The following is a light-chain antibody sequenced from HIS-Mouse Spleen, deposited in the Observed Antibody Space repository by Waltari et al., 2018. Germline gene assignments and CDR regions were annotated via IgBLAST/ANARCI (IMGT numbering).Light chain of an antibody. J-gene: IGLJ2*01. Sequence: SYELTQPPSVSVSPGQTARITCSGDALPKQYAYWYQQKPGQAPVLVIYKDSERPSGIREGFSGSSSGTTVTLTISGVQAEDEADYYCQSADSSGTYQDVVFGGGTKLTVL. CDR1: ALPKQY. V-gene: IGLV3-25*03. CDR3: QSADSSGTYQDVV. CDR2: KDS.